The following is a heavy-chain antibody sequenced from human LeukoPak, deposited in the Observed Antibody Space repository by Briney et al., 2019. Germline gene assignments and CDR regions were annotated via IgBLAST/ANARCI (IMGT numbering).Heavy chain of an antibody. J-gene: IGHJ4*02. Sequence: SETLSLTCTVSGGSISSYYWSWIRQPPGEGLEWIGYIYYSGSTNYNPSLKSRVTISVDTSKNQFSLKLSSVTAADTAVYYCARDMAAVGFDYWGQGTLVTVSS. V-gene: IGHV4-59*01. CDR3: ARDMAAVGFDY. CDR2: IYYSGST. D-gene: IGHD6-13*01. CDR1: GGSISSYY.